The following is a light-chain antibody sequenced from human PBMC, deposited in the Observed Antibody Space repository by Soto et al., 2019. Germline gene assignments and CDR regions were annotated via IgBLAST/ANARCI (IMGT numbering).Light chain of an antibody. Sequence: QSVLTQPPSASGTPGQRVTISCSGSSSNIGDNTVNWYQQLPGTAPKLLIYTNNHRPSGVPDRFSGSKSGTSASLAISGLQSEDEADYYCAAWDDSLNGVVFGGGTQLTVL. J-gene: IGLJ2*01. CDR3: AAWDDSLNGVV. CDR2: TNN. CDR1: SSNIGDNT. V-gene: IGLV1-44*01.